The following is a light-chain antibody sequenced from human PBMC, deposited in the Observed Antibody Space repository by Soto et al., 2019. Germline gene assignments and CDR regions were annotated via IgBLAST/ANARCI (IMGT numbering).Light chain of an antibody. V-gene: IGKV3-15*01. Sequence: EIVMTQSPATLSVSPGERATLSCRASQTVSSNLAWYQQKPGQAPRLLIYGASTRATGIPARFSGSGSGTEFTLTISSLHSEDFAVYYCQHYNNWPLLTFGGGTKVDIK. CDR1: QTVSSN. J-gene: IGKJ4*01. CDR3: QHYNNWPLLT. CDR2: GAS.